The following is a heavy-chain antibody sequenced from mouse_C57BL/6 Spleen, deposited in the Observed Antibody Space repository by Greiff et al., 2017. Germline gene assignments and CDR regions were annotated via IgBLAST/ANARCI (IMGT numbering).Heavy chain of an antibody. CDR3: ATTSWDGAY. D-gene: IGHD4-1*01. CDR1: GYTFTSYG. CDR2: IYPRSGNT. V-gene: IGHV1-81*01. J-gene: IGHJ3*01. Sequence: QVQLQPSGAELARPGASVKLSCKASGYTFTSYGISWVKQRTGQGLEWIGEIYPRSGNTYYNEKFKGKATLTADKSSSTAYMELRSLTSEDSAVYFCATTSWDGAYWGQGTLVTVSA.